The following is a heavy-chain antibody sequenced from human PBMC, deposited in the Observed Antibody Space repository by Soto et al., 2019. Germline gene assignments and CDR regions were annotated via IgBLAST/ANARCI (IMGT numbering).Heavy chain of an antibody. CDR3: ARDRRVGVVPLYYYYYGMDV. Sequence: EVQLVESGGGLVQPGGSLRLSCAASGFTFSSYWMSWVRQAPGKGLEWVANIKQDGSEKYYVDSAKGRFTISRDNAKNSLYLQMNSLRAEDTAVYYCARDRRVGVVPLYYYYYGMDVWGQGTTVTVSS. J-gene: IGHJ6*02. V-gene: IGHV3-7*01. D-gene: IGHD3-3*01. CDR2: IKQDGSEK. CDR1: GFTFSSYW.